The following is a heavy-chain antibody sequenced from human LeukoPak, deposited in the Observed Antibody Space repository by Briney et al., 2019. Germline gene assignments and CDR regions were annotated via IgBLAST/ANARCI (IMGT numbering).Heavy chain of an antibody. CDR3: ARLGRPAAFDI. CDR1: GVSISTYY. D-gene: IGHD3-16*01. CDR2: IYYNGNT. J-gene: IGHJ3*02. Sequence: SETLSLTCTVSGVSISTYYWSWIRQPPGKGLEWIGYIYYNGNTNYNPSLKSRLTISIDTSKNQFSLKLTSVTAADTALYHCARLGRPAAFDIWGQGTMVTVSS. V-gene: IGHV4-59*08.